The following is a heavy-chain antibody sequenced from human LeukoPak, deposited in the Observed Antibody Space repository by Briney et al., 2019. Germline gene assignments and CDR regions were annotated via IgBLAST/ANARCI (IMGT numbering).Heavy chain of an antibody. J-gene: IGHJ5*02. CDR3: ARRRAEGGSNGHYNWFDP. CDR2: TYFSGTT. CDR1: SDSINAYY. Sequence: SETLSLTCTVSSDSINAYYWGWIRQPPGNVLEWIGYTYFSGTTKYNPTLESRVTISVDTSKNQFSLKLSSVTAADTAVYYCARRRAEGGSNGHYNWFDPWGQGILVTVSS. V-gene: IGHV4-59*08. D-gene: IGHD6-13*01.